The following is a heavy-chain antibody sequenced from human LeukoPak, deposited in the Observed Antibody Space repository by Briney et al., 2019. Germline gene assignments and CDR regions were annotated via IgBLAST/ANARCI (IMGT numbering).Heavy chain of an antibody. V-gene: IGHV4-59*01. CDR2: IYYSGST. J-gene: IGHJ4*02. CDR1: GGSISSYY. CDR3: ARDSGSYYPLDY. D-gene: IGHD1-26*01. Sequence: PSETLSLTCTVSGGSISSYYWSWIRQPPGKGLEWIGYIYYSGSTNYNPSLKSRVTISVDTSKNQFSLKLSSVTAADTAVYYCARDSGSYYPLDYWGQGTLVTVSS.